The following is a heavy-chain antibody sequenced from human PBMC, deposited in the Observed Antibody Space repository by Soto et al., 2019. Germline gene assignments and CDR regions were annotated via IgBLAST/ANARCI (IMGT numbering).Heavy chain of an antibody. V-gene: IGHV4-59*01. CDR1: GGSISSYY. J-gene: IGHJ3*02. CDR3: ARDGAWGVPDI. Sequence: QVQLQESGPGLVKPSETLSLTCTVSGGSISSYYWSWIRQPPGKGLEWIGYIYYSGSTDYSPSLKSRVTISVDTSKNQFSLTLNSVTAADTAVYYCARDGAWGVPDIWGQGTMVTVSS. D-gene: IGHD3-16*01. CDR2: IYYSGST.